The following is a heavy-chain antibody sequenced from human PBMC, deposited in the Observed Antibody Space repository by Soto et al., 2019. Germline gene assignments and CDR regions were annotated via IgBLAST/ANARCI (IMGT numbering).Heavy chain of an antibody. D-gene: IGHD6-25*01. Sequence: GGSLRLSCAASGFTLSSYGMHWVRQAPGKGLEWVAVIWYDGSNKYYADSVKGRFTISRDNSKNTLYLQMNSLRAEDTAVYYCARDRGVAATPGLDYWGQGTLVTVSS. CDR1: GFTLSSYG. CDR2: IWYDGSNK. CDR3: ARDRGVAATPGLDY. J-gene: IGHJ4*02. V-gene: IGHV3-33*01.